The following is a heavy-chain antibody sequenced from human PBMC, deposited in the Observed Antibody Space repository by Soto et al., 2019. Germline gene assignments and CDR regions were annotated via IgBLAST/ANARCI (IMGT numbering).Heavy chain of an antibody. J-gene: IGHJ4*02. Sequence: GGSLRLSCVASGFTFSSYAMSWVRQAPGKGLEWVSAIGSRFATYYADSVKGRFTISRDNSNSALYLQINSLRAEDTAIYYCAKPVADRRGFDYWGQGALVTVSS. CDR1: GFTFSSYA. D-gene: IGHD6-6*01. CDR3: AKPVADRRGFDY. CDR2: IGSRFAT. V-gene: IGHV3-23*01.